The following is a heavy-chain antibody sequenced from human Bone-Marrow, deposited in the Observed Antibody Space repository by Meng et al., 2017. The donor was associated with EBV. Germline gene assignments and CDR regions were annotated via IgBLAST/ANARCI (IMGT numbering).Heavy chain of an antibody. D-gene: IGHD3-16*02. CDR1: GFTFSAYW. CDR2: IKSDGSST. CDR3: ASVISLLQEKYFDY. J-gene: IGHJ4*02. V-gene: IGHV3-74*01. Sequence: EVQLVESGVGLVQPGGSLRLSCAASGFTFSAYWMHWVRQAPGKGLVWVSRIKSDGSSTSYADSVKGRFTISRDNAKNTLYLQMNSLRAEDTAVYYCASVISLLQEKYFDYWVPGTLVTVS.